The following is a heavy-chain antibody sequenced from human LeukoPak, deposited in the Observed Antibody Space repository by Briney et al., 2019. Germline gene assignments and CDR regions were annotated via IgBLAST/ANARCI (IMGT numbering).Heavy chain of an antibody. CDR1: GFTFSSYS. CDR3: ARDAPYDFWSGYQSGYMDV. D-gene: IGHD3-3*01. Sequence: GGSLRLSCAASGFTFSSYSMNWVRQAPGKGLEWVSYLSSSNSIIYYADSVKGRFTVSRDNAKDSLYLQMNSLRDEDTAVYYCARDAPYDFWSGYQSGYMDVWGKGTTATVSS. CDR2: LSSSNSII. V-gene: IGHV3-48*02. J-gene: IGHJ6*03.